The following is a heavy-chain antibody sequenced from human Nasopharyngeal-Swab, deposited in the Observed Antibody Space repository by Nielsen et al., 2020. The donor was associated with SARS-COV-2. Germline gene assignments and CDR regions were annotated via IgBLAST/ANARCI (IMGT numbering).Heavy chain of an antibody. V-gene: IGHV3-30*03. J-gene: IGHJ6*02. CDR2: ISYDGSNK. CDR3: ASSSGMVQPYGMDV. D-gene: IGHD3-10*01. Sequence: GESLKISCAASGFTFSSYWMSWVRQAPGKGLEWVAVISYDGSNKYYADSVKGRFTISRDNSKNTLYLQMNSLRAEDTAVYYCASSSGMVQPYGMDVWGQGTTVTVSS. CDR1: GFTFSSYW.